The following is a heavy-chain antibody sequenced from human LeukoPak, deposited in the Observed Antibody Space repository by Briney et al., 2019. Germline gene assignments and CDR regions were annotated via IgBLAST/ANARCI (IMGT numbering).Heavy chain of an antibody. V-gene: IGHV3-53*01. Sequence: GGSLRLSCAASGFTVSSNYMSWVSQAPGKGLEWVSAIYSGGSTYYADSVKGRFTISRDNSKNTLYLQMNSLRAEDTAVYYCAREGSSGYYPMRGYYFDYWGQGTLVTVSS. CDR3: AREGSSGYYPMRGYYFDY. D-gene: IGHD3-22*01. CDR2: IYSGGST. J-gene: IGHJ4*02. CDR1: GFTVSSNY.